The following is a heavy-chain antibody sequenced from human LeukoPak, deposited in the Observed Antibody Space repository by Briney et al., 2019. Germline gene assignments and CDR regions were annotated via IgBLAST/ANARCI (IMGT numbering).Heavy chain of an antibody. D-gene: IGHD5-12*01. V-gene: IGHV3-48*01. J-gene: IGHJ6*03. CDR2: ISLSSSSI. Sequence: GGSLRLSCAASGFTFSSYAMSWVRQAPGKGLEWVSYISLSSSSIYYADSLKGRFTISRDNAKNSLYLQMNSLRAEDTAVYYCARDEIVATTKANYYYYMDVWGKGTTVTISS. CDR1: GFTFSSYA. CDR3: ARDEIVATTKANYYYYMDV.